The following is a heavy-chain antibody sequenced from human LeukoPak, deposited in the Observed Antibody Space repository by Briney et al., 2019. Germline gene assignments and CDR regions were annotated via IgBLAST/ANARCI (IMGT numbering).Heavy chain of an antibody. V-gene: IGHV3-23*01. CDR2: ISGSGDKT. D-gene: IGHD6-19*01. CDR3: ARRGGSTGWGAFDI. CDR1: GFTFSSYA. Sequence: GGSLRLSCAASGFTFSSYAMSWVRQAPEKGLEWVSSISGSGDKTFYADSVKGRFTISSDNSKNTLYLQMNSLSREDTAIYYCARRGGSTGWGAFDIWGQGTMVTVSS. J-gene: IGHJ3*02.